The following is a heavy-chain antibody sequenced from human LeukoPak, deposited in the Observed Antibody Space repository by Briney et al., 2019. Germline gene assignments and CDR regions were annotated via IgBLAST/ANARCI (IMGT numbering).Heavy chain of an antibody. CDR1: GFTLSNYW. D-gene: IGHD6-19*01. Sequence: GGSLRLSCAASGFTLSNYWMHWVRQAPGKGLVWVANIKQDGSEKYYVDSVKGRFTISRDNAKNSLYLQMNSLRAEDTAVYYCAREYSGWSGYYFDYWGQGTLVTVSS. V-gene: IGHV3-7*03. J-gene: IGHJ4*02. CDR3: AREYSGWSGYYFDY. CDR2: IKQDGSEK.